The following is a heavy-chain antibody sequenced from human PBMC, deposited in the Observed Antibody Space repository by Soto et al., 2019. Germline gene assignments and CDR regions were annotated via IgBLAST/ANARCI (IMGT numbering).Heavy chain of an antibody. CDR2: IYYSGST. D-gene: IGHD7-27*01. CDR3: ARDGSLLGIENAFDI. J-gene: IGHJ3*02. V-gene: IGHV4-59*01. Sequence: SETLSLTCTVSGGSISSYYWSWIRQPPGKGLEWIGYIYYSGSTNYNPSLKSRVTISVDTSENQFSLKLSSVTAADTAVYCCARDGSLLGIENAFDIWGQGTMVTVSS. CDR1: GGSISSYY.